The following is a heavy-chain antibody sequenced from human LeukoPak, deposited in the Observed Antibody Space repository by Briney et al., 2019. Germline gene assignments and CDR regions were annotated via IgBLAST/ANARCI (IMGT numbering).Heavy chain of an antibody. CDR3: ARSHDYSSYLYGMDV. Sequence: ASVKVSCKASGYTFTSYAMHWVRQAPGQRLEWMGWINAGNGNTKYSQKFQGRVTITADESTSTAYMELSSLRSEDTAVYYCARSHDYSSYLYGMDVWGQGTTVTVSS. J-gene: IGHJ6*02. V-gene: IGHV1-3*01. CDR1: GYTFTSYA. D-gene: IGHD4-11*01. CDR2: INAGNGNT.